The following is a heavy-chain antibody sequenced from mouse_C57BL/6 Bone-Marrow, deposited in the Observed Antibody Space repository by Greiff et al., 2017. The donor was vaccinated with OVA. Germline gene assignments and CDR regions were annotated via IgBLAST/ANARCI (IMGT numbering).Heavy chain of an antibody. V-gene: IGHV1-82*01. CDR2: IYPGDGDT. J-gene: IGHJ2*01. Sequence: VKLLESGPELVKPGASVKISCKASGYAFSSSWMNWVKQRPGKGLEWIGRIYPGDGDTNYNGKFKGKATLTADKSSSTAYMQLSSLTSEDSAVYFCARSYGSSQYYFDDWGQGTTLTVSS. D-gene: IGHD1-1*01. CDR1: GYAFSSSW. CDR3: ARSYGSSQYYFDD.